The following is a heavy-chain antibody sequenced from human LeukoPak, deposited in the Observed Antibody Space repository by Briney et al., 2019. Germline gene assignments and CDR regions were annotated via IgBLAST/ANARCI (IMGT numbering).Heavy chain of an antibody. CDR2: ISSNGGST. CDR3: ARDPYSSSSGSGDY. CDR1: GFTFSSYA. Sequence: GGSLRLSCAASGFTFSSYAMHWVRQAPGKGLEYVSGISSNGGSTNYANSVKGRFTISRDNSKNTLYLQVGSLRVEDMAVYYCARDPYSSSSGSGDYWGQGTLVTVSS. J-gene: IGHJ4*02. D-gene: IGHD6-13*01. V-gene: IGHV3-64*01.